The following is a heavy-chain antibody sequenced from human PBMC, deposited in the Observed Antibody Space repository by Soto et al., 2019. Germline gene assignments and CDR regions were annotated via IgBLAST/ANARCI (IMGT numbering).Heavy chain of an antibody. CDR3: ASSLTYYDILTGPRSFDY. CDR1: GGSICSGGYY. Sequence: PSETPSLTCTVSGGSICSGGYYWSWIRQHPGKGLEWIGYIYYSGSTYYNPSLKSRVTISVDTSKNQFSLKLSSVTAADTAVYYCASSLTYYDILTGPRSFDYWGQGTLVTVSS. D-gene: IGHD3-9*01. CDR2: IYYSGST. V-gene: IGHV4-31*03. J-gene: IGHJ4*02.